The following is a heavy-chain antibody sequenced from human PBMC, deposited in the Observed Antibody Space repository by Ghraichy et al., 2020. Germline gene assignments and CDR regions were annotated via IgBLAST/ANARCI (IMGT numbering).Heavy chain of an antibody. D-gene: IGHD2-15*01. Sequence: GGSLNISCVASGFNFSSYGMHWVRQAPGKGLEWVAVIWYDAITKHYADSVKGRFTISRDNSKNILYLEMNSPRAEDTALYYCARDRLKRALLHAVDVWGQGAKVTVSS. CDR1: GFNFSSYG. J-gene: IGHJ3*01. CDR2: IWYDAITK. CDR3: ARDRLKRALLHAVDV. V-gene: IGHV3-33*01.